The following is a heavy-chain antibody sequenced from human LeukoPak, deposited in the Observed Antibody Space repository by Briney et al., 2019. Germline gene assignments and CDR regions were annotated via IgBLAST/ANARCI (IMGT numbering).Heavy chain of an antibody. V-gene: IGHV3-48*02. CDR2: IRSRSDII. CDR1: GFTFSSYA. Sequence: GGSLRLSCAASGFTFSSYAMSWVRQAPGKGLEWVSYIRSRSDIIYYADSVEGRFTISRDDAKNSLYLQMNSLRDEDTAVYYCARAGGSGGSYYYYYMDVWGKGTTVTVSS. CDR3: ARAGGSGGSYYYYYMDV. J-gene: IGHJ6*03. D-gene: IGHD2-15*01.